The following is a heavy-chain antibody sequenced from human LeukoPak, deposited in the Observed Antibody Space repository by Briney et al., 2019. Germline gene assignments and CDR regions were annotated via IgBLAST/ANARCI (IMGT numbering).Heavy chain of an antibody. V-gene: IGHV3-23*01. CDR3: AKVISSIAARPNWFDP. Sequence: GRSLRLSCAASGFTFSSYAMSWVRQAPGKGLEWVSAISGSGGSTYYADSVKGRFTISRDNSKNTLYLQMNSLRAEDTAVYYCAKVISSIAARPNWFDPWGQGTLVTVSS. D-gene: IGHD6-6*01. CDR2: ISGSGGST. CDR1: GFTFSSYA. J-gene: IGHJ5*02.